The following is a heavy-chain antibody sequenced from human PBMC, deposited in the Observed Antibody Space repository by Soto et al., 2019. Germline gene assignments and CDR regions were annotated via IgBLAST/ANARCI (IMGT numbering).Heavy chain of an antibody. Sequence: QVQLEESGPGLVKPSETLSLTCTVSGGSISSHYWSWVRQAPGKGLEWIGCIYYRGNTFYNPSLKSRDTISVDTSNNQFSLKLDSVTPADTAVYYCARDGREASGIDVWGQGTAVTVSS. J-gene: IGHJ6*02. D-gene: IGHD1-26*01. V-gene: IGHV4-59*11. CDR3: ARDGREASGIDV. CDR1: GGSISSHY. CDR2: IYYRGNT.